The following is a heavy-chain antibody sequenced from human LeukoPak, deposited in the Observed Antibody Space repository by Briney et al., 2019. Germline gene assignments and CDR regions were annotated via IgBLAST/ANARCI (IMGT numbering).Heavy chain of an antibody. CDR3: THTLWKPLTPTDY. Sequence: GASVKVSCKASGGTFSSYAISWVRQAPGQGLEWMGGIIPIFGTANYAQKFQGRVTITADESTSTAYMELSSLRSEDTAVYYCTHTLWKPLTPTDYWGQGTLVTVSS. V-gene: IGHV1-69*13. J-gene: IGHJ4*02. CDR1: GGTFSSYA. D-gene: IGHD3-10*01. CDR2: IIPIFGTA.